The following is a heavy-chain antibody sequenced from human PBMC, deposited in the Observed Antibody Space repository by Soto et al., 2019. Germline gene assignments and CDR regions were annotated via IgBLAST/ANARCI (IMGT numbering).Heavy chain of an antibody. CDR2: ISASGGDT. Sequence: PGGSLRLSCAASAFTFRSFAMNCVRQAPGKGLEWVSAISASGGDTYYADSVKGRFTISRDNSKNTLYLQMSSLRAEDTAVYYCAKALYSSSHPPFDPWGQGTPVTVFS. J-gene: IGHJ5*02. D-gene: IGHD6-13*01. CDR3: AKALYSSSHPPFDP. V-gene: IGHV3-23*01. CDR1: AFTFRSFA.